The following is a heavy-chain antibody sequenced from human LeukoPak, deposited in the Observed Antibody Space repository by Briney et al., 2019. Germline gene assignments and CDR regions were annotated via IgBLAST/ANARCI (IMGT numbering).Heavy chain of an antibody. Sequence: GGSLRLSCAASGFTFSSYAMHWVRQAPGKGLEWVAVIVYDGSKKYYADSVKGRLTISRDNSKNTLYLQMNSLRAEDTAVYYCAKHFWSASYYFDYWGQGTLVTVSS. CDR1: GFTFSSYA. V-gene: IGHV3-30-3*01. D-gene: IGHD3-3*02. J-gene: IGHJ4*02. CDR3: AKHFWSASYYFDY. CDR2: IVYDGSKK.